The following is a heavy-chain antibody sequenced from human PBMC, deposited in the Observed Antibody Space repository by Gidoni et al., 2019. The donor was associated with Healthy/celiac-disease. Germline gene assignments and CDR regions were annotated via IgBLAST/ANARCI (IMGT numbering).Heavy chain of an antibody. J-gene: IGHJ5*02. V-gene: IGHV3-30*02. CDR2: IRYDGSNK. CDR1: GFTLSSYG. D-gene: IGHD2-2*01. Sequence: VQLVESGGGVVQPGGSLRLSCAASGFTLSSYGMQWVRQAPGKGLEWGAFIRYDGSNKYYADSVKGRFTISRDNSKNTLYLQMNSLRAEDTAVYYCAKQYCSSTSCFVDPWGQGTLVTVSS. CDR3: AKQYCSSTSCFVDP.